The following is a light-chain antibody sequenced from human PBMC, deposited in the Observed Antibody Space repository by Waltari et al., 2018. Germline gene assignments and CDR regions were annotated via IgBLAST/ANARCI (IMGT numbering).Light chain of an antibody. CDR1: DSDVGAYDF. CDR2: EVS. Sequence: QPASVSGSPGQSITISCSGTDSDVGAYDFVSWYQQHPGKAPHLIIYEVSNRPSGISNRFSASKSGNTASLTISGLHAEDEADYYCSSYTTSSAPGVFGTGTRVTVL. J-gene: IGLJ1*01. V-gene: IGLV2-14*01. CDR3: SSYTTSSAPGV.